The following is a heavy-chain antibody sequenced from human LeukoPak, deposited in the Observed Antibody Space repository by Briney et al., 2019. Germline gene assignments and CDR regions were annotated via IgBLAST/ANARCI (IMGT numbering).Heavy chain of an antibody. CDR1: GYTFTSYD. CDR2: MNPNSGNT. V-gene: IGHV1-8*03. Sequence: ASVKVSCKASGYTFTSYDINWVRQATGQGLEWMGWMNPNSGNTGYAQKFQGRVTITRNTSISTAYMELSSLRSEDTAVYYCARGSSSWDDDAFDIWGQGTMVTVSS. D-gene: IGHD6-13*01. CDR3: ARGSSSWDDDAFDI. J-gene: IGHJ3*02.